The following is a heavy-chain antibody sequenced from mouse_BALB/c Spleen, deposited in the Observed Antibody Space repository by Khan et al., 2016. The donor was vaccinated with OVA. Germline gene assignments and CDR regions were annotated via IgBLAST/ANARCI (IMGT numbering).Heavy chain of an antibody. CDR2: ISYSGNT. CDR1: GYSITSDYA. Sequence: EVELVESGPGLVKPSQSLSLICTVTGYSITSDYAWNWIRQFPGNNLEWMGFISYSGNTNYNPSLKSRISITRDTSKNQFFLHLNSVTTEDTATYYCARVYGGDFDYWGQGTTLTVSS. D-gene: IGHD1-1*01. J-gene: IGHJ2*01. V-gene: IGHV3-2*02. CDR3: ARVYGGDFDY.